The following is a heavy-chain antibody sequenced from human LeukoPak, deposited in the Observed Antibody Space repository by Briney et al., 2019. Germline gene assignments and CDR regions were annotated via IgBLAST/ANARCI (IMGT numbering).Heavy chain of an antibody. V-gene: IGHV3-53*01. CDR1: GFTVSSNY. CDR3: AKVAIPSPTFFDY. CDR2: IYSGGST. Sequence: GSLRLSCAASGFTVSSNYMSWVRQAPGKGLEWVSVIYSGGSTYYADSVKGRFTISRDNSKNTLYLQMNSLRAEDTAIYYCAKVAIPSPTFFDYWGQGTLVTVSS. J-gene: IGHJ4*02. D-gene: IGHD2-2*01.